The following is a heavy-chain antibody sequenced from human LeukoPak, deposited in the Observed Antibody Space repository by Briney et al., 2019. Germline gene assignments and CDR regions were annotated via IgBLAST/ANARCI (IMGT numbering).Heavy chain of an antibody. V-gene: IGHV1-2*02. J-gene: IGHJ4*02. CDR3: ARDRGSGSYYNFDY. CDR1: GYTFTAYY. Sequence: EASVKVSCKASGYTFTAYYMHWVRQAPGQGLEWMGWINPNSGGTNYAQKFQGRVTMTRDTSISTAYMELSRLRSDDTAVYYCARDRGSGSYYNFDYWGQGTLVTVSS. D-gene: IGHD3-10*01. CDR2: INPNSGGT.